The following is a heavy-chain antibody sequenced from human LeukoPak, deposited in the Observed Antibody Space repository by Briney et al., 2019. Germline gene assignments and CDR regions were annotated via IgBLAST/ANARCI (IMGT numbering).Heavy chain of an antibody. CDR2: ISAYNGNT. D-gene: IGHD3-3*01. CDR3: ARDLRSRDYDFWSGYYDDAFDI. Sequence: GASVKVSCEASGYTLTSYGINWMRQAPGQGLEWMGWISAYNGNTNYAQKLQGRVTMTTDTSTSTAYMELRSLRSDDTAVYYCARDLRSRDYDFWSGYYDDAFDIWGQGTMVTVSS. V-gene: IGHV1-18*01. CDR1: GYTLTSYG. J-gene: IGHJ3*02.